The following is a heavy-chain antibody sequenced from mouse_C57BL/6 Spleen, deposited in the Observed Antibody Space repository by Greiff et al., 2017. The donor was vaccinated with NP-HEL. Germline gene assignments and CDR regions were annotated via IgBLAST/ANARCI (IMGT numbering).Heavy chain of an antibody. D-gene: IGHD1-1*01. V-gene: IGHV1-76*01. CDR1: GYTFTDYY. J-gene: IGHJ1*03. CDR3: ARSGTTGVARYFDV. Sequence: QVQLQQSGAELVRPGASVKLSCKASGYTFTDYYINWVKQRPGQGLEWIARIYPGSGNTYYNEKFKGKATLTAAKSSSTAYIQISGLTSEDSAVYFWARSGTTGVARYFDVWGTGTTVTVSS. CDR2: IYPGSGNT.